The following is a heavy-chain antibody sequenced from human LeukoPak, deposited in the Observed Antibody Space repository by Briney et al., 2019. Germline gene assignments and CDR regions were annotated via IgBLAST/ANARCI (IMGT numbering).Heavy chain of an antibody. Sequence: PGGSLRLSCAASGFTFSSYAMSWVRQAPGKGLEWVSAISGSGGSTYYADSVKGRFTISRDNSKNTLYLQMNSLRAEDTAVYYCAKQRRGYYYDSSGYYYGFDPWGQGTLVTVSS. D-gene: IGHD3-22*01. CDR2: ISGSGGST. CDR1: GFTFSSYA. V-gene: IGHV3-23*01. CDR3: AKQRRGYYYDSSGYYYGFDP. J-gene: IGHJ5*02.